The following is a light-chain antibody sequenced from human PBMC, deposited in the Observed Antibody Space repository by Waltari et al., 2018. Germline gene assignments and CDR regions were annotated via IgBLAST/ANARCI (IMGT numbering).Light chain of an antibody. Sequence: DIEMTQSPDYLAVSLGERATISCKSSQSLLYSSNNKNNLAWFQQKPGQPPKLLFYCASYPASGVPYRFSCIWSVTDFPLTISGLQAEDVAVYYCHQYYSKPLFGQWTKVEI. CDR3: HQYYSKPL. CDR2: CAS. J-gene: IGKJ1*01. V-gene: IGKV4-1*01. CDR1: QSLLYSSNNKNN.